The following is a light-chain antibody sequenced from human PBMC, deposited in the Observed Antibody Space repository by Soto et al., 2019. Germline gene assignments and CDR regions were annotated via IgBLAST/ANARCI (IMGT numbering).Light chain of an antibody. CDR2: SNN. CDR3: AAWDDSLNGFYV. J-gene: IGLJ1*01. Sequence: QSVLTQPPSASGTPGQRVTISCSGSSSNIGSNTVNWYQQLPGTAPKLLSYSNNQRPSGVPDRFSGYKSGTSASLAISGLQSEDEADYYCAAWDDSLNGFYVFGTGTTLTVL. CDR1: SSNIGSNT. V-gene: IGLV1-44*01.